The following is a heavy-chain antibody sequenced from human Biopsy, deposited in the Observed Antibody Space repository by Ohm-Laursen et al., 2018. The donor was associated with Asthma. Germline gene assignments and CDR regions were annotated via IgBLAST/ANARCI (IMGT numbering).Heavy chain of an antibody. CDR1: GGSITSSSYY. V-gene: IGHV4-39*01. D-gene: IGHD3-22*01. CDR3: VRHQYSSSWSTFDY. J-gene: IGHJ4*02. Sequence: GTLSLTCVVSGGSITSSSYYWGWIRQPPGKGMEWIGSMYHSGSPYYHPSLKSRATISVDTSKNQLSLKMSSVAAADTAVYFCVRHQYSSSWSTFDYWGQGALVTVSS. CDR2: MYHSGSP.